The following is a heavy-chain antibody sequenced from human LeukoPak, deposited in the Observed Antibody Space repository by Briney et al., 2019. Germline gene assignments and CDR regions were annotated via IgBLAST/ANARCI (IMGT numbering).Heavy chain of an antibody. D-gene: IGHD1-14*01. Sequence: PSQTLSLTCTVSGDSISNSRHYWSWIRQPAGKALEWIGRIYPSGNTNYNPSLKSRATISVDTSKNQFSLRLTSVTAADTAVYYCVRTNPWDLTYYIDYWGQGTLVTVSS. CDR2: IYPSGNT. CDR3: VRTNPWDLTYYIDY. V-gene: IGHV4-61*02. J-gene: IGHJ4*02. CDR1: GDSISNSRHY.